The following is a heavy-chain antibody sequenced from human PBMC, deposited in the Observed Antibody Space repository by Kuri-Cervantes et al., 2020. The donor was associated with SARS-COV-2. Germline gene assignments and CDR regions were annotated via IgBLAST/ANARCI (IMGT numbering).Heavy chain of an antibody. CDR2: IYYSGST. D-gene: IGHD3-9*01. J-gene: IGHJ4*02. V-gene: IGHV4-61*01. Sequence: ESLKISCTVSGGSVSSGSYYWSWIRQPPGKGLEWIGYIYYSGSTNYNPSLKSRVTISVDTSKNQFSLKLSSVTAADTAVYYCARHHSGGGFDWLLDYWGQGTLVTVSS. CDR1: GGSVSSGSYY. CDR3: ARHHSGGGFDWLLDY.